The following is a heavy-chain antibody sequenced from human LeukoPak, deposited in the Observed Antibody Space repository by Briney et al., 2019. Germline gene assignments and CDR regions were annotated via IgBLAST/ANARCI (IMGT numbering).Heavy chain of an antibody. CDR1: GFTFSSYA. CDR3: AKASGYSYGYYIDY. D-gene: IGHD5-18*01. J-gene: IGHJ4*02. Sequence: QPGGSLRLSCAASGFTFSSYAMSWVRQAPGKGLEWVSAISGSGGSTYYADSVKGRFTISRDNSKTTLDLQMNSLRAEDTAVYYCAKASGYSYGYYIDYWGQGTLVTASS. CDR2: ISGSGGST. V-gene: IGHV3-23*01.